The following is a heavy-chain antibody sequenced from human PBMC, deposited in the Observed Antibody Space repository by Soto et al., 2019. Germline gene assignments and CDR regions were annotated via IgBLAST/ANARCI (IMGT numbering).Heavy chain of an antibody. Sequence: GSLRLSWAAAGFTFSSDCMHWGRQARGKGVGRGAVISYDGSNKYYADSVNGRFTIAREDSKNTLYLQMNSLRAEETAVYYWAKVEAVRFLEWLLAMDVWGQGTTVTVSS. J-gene: IGHJ6*02. CDR1: GFTFSSDC. CDR3: AKVEAVRFLEWLLAMDV. CDR2: ISYDGSNK. V-gene: IGHV3-30*18. D-gene: IGHD3-3*01.